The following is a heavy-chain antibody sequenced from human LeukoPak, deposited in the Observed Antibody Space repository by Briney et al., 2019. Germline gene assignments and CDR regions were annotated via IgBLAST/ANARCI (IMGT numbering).Heavy chain of an antibody. Sequence: PGGSLGLSCETSGVTFSSFSLNWGRQAPGKGLEWLSYISSSSRSKYYADSVKGRFIVSRDNAKNSLYLQMDSLRAEDTALYYCASQSSRSSTTAPDFWGQGTLVTVSS. CDR1: GVTFSSFS. J-gene: IGHJ4*02. D-gene: IGHD1-26*01. CDR3: ASQSSRSSTTAPDF. V-gene: IGHV3-48*04. CDR2: ISSSSRSK.